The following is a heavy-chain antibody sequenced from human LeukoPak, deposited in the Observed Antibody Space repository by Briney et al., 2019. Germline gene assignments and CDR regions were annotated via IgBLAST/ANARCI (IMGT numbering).Heavy chain of an antibody. J-gene: IGHJ5*02. D-gene: IGHD2-15*01. CDR1: GGSISSSSYY. Sequence: PSETLSLTCTVSGGSISSSSYYWGWIRQPPGKGLEWIGSIYYSGSTYYNPSLKSRVTIPVDTSKNQFSLKLSSVTAADTAVYYCAREQDCSGGSCPKMGWFDPWGQGTLVTVSS. CDR2: IYYSGST. V-gene: IGHV4-39*07. CDR3: AREQDCSGGSCPKMGWFDP.